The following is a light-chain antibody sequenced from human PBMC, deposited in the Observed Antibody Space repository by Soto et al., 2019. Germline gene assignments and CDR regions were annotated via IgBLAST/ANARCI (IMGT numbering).Light chain of an antibody. CDR1: QGISTY. Sequence: DIQMTQSPSSLSASVGDRVTITCRASQGISTYFNWYQQKPGKAPKLLIYAASSLQSGVPSRFSGSESETYFTLTISSLQPEDFANYSCQQSYSTTWTFGQGTKVEIK. CDR2: AAS. CDR3: QQSYSTTWT. J-gene: IGKJ1*01. V-gene: IGKV1-39*01.